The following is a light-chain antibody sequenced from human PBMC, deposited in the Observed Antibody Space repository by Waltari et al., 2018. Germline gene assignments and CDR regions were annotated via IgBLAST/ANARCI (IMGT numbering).Light chain of an antibody. V-gene: IGLV2-14*03. CDR2: DVN. J-gene: IGLJ2*01. Sequence: QSALSQPASVSGSPGHSITISCTGASSYVGGHDYVPWYQQPPGKAPKLIIRDVNNRPSGVSNRFSGSKSGNTASLTISGLQAEDEADYYCSSYSTSSSLILFGEGTKVTVL. CDR1: SSYVGGHDY. CDR3: SSYSTSSSLIL.